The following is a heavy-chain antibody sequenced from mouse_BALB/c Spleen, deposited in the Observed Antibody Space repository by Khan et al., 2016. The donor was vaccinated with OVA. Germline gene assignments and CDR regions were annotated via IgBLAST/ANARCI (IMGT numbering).Heavy chain of an antibody. Sequence: EMQLVESGPEVVEPGASVKLSCKASGYTFTSSVMHWVKQKPGQGLEWIGYIYPFNDATKYNEKFTGKVTLTSDKSSSTAYMELSSLTSEDSAVYYCAPVGTDYVAFAYWGEGTLVTVSA. CDR1: GYTFTSSV. V-gene: IGHV1S136*01. CDR2: IYPFNDAT. CDR3: APVGTDYVAFAY. J-gene: IGHJ3*01. D-gene: IGHD2-13*01.